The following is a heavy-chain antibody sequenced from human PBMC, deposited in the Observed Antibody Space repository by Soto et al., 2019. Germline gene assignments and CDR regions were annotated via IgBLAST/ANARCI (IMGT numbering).Heavy chain of an antibody. V-gene: IGHV5-10-1*01. CDR1: GYTFTTFW. Sequence: ESLKISCTGSGYTFTTFWISWVRQMPGKGLEWMGKIDPGDTYATYSPAFQGHVTISADKATSTAYLQWSSLKASDTAMYYCARIYCTTTTCDSRLDPWGQGTLVTV. J-gene: IGHJ5*02. CDR2: IDPGDTYA. CDR3: ARIYCTTTTCDSRLDP. D-gene: IGHD2-2*01.